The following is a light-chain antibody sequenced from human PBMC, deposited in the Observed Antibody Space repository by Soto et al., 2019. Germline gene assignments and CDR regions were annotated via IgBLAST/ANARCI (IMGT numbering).Light chain of an antibody. CDR3: QSYDSSLSNGV. CDR2: GNS. CDR1: SSNIGAGYD. Sequence: QAVVTQPPSVSGAPGQRVTISCTGSSSNIGAGYDVHWYQQLPGTAPKLLIYGNSNRPSGVPDRLSGSKSGTSASLAITGLQAEDEADYYCQSYDSSLSNGVFGGGTKLTVL. J-gene: IGLJ3*02. V-gene: IGLV1-40*01.